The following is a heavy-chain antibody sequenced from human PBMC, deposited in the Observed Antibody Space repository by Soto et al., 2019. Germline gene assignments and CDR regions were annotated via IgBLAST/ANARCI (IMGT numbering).Heavy chain of an antibody. V-gene: IGHV4-30-4*01. D-gene: IGHD3-3*01. CDR1: GGPISSGDYY. Sequence: SETLSLTCTVSGGPISSGDYYWSWIRQPPGKGLEWIGYIYYSGSTYYNPSLKSRVTISVDTSKNQFSLKLSSVTAADTAVYYCARGWSYDFWSGYPYYFDYWGQGTLVTVSS. CDR2: IYYSGST. CDR3: ARGWSYDFWSGYPYYFDY. J-gene: IGHJ4*02.